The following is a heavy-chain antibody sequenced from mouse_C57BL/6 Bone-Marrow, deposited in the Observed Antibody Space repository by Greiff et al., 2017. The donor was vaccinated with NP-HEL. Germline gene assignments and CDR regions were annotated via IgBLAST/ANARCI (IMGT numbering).Heavy chain of an antibody. CDR2: IHPNSGST. CDR1: GYTFTSYW. Sequence: QVQLQQPGAELVKPGASVKLSCKASGYTFTSYWMHWVKQRPGQGLEWIGMIHPNSGSTNYNEKFKSKATLTVDKSSSTAYMQLSSLRSEDSAVYYCARADGNYPWFAYWGQGTLVTVSA. V-gene: IGHV1-64*01. D-gene: IGHD2-1*01. CDR3: ARADGNYPWFAY. J-gene: IGHJ3*01.